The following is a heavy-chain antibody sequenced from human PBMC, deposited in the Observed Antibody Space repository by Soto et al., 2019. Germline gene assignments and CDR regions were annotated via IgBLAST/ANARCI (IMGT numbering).Heavy chain of an antibody. V-gene: IGHV1-18*01. D-gene: IGHD3-16*02. Sequence: ASVKVSCKTSGYTFTAYGLAWLRQAPGQGIEWMGWISPYNGRTNYAQKVQGRVTMTTDTSTSTAYMELRGLRSDDTAVYYCARVDDYVWGSFRPWGQGTQVTVSS. CDR2: ISPYNGRT. CDR3: ARVDDYVWGSFRP. CDR1: GYTFTAYG. J-gene: IGHJ4*02.